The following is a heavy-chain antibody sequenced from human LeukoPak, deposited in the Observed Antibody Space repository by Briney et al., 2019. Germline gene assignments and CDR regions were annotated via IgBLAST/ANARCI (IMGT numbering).Heavy chain of an antibody. CDR2: IYYSGTT. CDR1: GGSISSYY. J-gene: IGHJ6*02. V-gene: IGHV4-59*08. D-gene: IGHD6-25*01. CDR3: ARHGAGGYHFYYYGMDV. Sequence: SETLSLTCTVSGGSISSYYWSWIRQPPGKGLEWIGCIYYSGTTNYNPSLKSRATISLDTSKNQFSLKLSSVTAADTAVYYCARHGAGGYHFYYYGMDVWGQGTTVTVSS.